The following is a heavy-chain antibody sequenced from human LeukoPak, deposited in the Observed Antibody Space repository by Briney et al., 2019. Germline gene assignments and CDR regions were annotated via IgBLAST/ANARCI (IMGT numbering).Heavy chain of an antibody. CDR1: GFTFSSYS. J-gene: IGHJ4*02. CDR2: ITSSSSYI. CDR3: ARHVVAVGFDY. V-gene: IGHV3-21*01. Sequence: GGPLRLSCVVSGFTFSSYSMNWVRQAPGKGLQWVSSITSSSSYIYYADSVKGRFTISRDNAKNSLYLQMNSLRAEDTAVYYCARHVVAVGFDYWGQGTLVTVSS. D-gene: IGHD3-22*01.